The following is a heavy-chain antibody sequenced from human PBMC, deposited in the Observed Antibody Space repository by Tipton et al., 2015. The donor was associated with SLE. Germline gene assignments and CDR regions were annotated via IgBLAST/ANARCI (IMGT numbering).Heavy chain of an antibody. D-gene: IGHD1-26*01. CDR1: GGSISSGSYY. J-gene: IGHJ3*02. CDR2: IYTSGST. Sequence: TLSLTCTVSGGSISSGSYYWSWIRQPAGKGLEWIGYIYTSGSTNYNPSLKSRVTISVDTSKNQFSLKLSSVTAADTAVYYCARASESYYAFDIWGQGTMVTVSS. V-gene: IGHV4-61*09. CDR3: ARASESYYAFDI.